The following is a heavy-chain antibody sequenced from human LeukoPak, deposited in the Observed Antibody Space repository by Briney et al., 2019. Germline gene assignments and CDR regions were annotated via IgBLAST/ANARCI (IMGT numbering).Heavy chain of an antibody. V-gene: IGHV3-74*01. CDR2: INSDGSRT. Sequence: GGSLRLSCAASGFTFSNYWMHWVRQAPGKGLVWVSLINSDGSRTTYADSVKGRFTISRDNSKNTLYLQMNSLRAEDTAVYYCAKDLAEMATIIDYWGQGTLVTVSS. CDR3: AKDLAEMATIIDY. CDR1: GFTFSNYW. J-gene: IGHJ4*02. D-gene: IGHD5-24*01.